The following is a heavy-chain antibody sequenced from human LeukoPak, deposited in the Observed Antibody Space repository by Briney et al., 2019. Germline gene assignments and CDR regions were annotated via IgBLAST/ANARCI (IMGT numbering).Heavy chain of an antibody. Sequence: GGSLRLSCAASGLTFSTYAMHWVRQAPGKGLEWVSAISGSGGSTYYADSVKGRFTISRDNSKNTLYLQMNSLRAEDTAVYYCAKFPPKVGATKFVEDYWGQGTLVTVSS. D-gene: IGHD1-26*01. J-gene: IGHJ4*02. CDR2: ISGSGGST. V-gene: IGHV3-23*01. CDR1: GLTFSTYA. CDR3: AKFPPKVGATKFVEDY.